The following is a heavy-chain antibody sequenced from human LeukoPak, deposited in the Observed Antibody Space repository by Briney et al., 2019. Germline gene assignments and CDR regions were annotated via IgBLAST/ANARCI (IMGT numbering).Heavy chain of an antibody. CDR3: VGGIGWQPDY. Sequence: GGSLRLSCAASPGITFSDYWMNWVRQAPGKGLEWVAIIRQDGRETPYLDSVRGRFTISRDNAKSSVYLEINSLRAEDTAVYYCVGGIGWQPDYWGQGTLVTVSS. CDR1: PGITFSDYW. CDR2: IRQDGRET. J-gene: IGHJ4*02. V-gene: IGHV3-7*03. D-gene: IGHD6-19*01.